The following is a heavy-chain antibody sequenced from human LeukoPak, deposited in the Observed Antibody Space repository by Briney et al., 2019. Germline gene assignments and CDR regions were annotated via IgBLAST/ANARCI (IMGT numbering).Heavy chain of an antibody. J-gene: IGHJ6*02. V-gene: IGHV3-21*01. CDR3: ARGTVLDYYGMDV. CDR1: GFTFSNAW. CDR2: ISSSSSYI. D-gene: IGHD3-10*01. Sequence: GGSLRLSCAASGFTFSNAWMNWVRQAPGKGLEWVSSISSSSSYIYYADSVKGRFTISRDNAKNSLYLQMNSLRAEDTAVYYCARGTVLDYYGMDVWGQGTTVTVSS.